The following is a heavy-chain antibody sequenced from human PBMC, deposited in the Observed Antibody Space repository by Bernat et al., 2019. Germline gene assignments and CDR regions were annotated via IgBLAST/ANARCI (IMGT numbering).Heavy chain of an antibody. J-gene: IGHJ3*02. CDR2: IYYSGST. CDR3: VRVVVVVAAREHAFDI. D-gene: IGHD2-15*01. CDR1: GGSISSGGYY. V-gene: IGHV4-31*03. Sequence: QVQLQESGPGLVKPSQTLSLTCTVSGGSISSGGYYWSWIRQHPGKGLEWIGYIYYSGSTYYNPSLKSRVTISVDTSKNQFSLKLSSVTAADTAVYYCVRVVVVVAAREHAFDIWGQGTMVTVSS.